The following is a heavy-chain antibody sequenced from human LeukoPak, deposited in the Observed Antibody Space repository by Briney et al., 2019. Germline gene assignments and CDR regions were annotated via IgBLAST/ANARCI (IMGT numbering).Heavy chain of an antibody. D-gene: IGHD3-3*01. CDR2: ISYDGSNK. CDR3: ARDHRRGIFGVVIHYYFDY. CDR1: GFTFSSYA. J-gene: IGHJ4*02. Sequence: PGGSLRLSCAASGFTFSSYAMHWVRQAPGKGLEWAAVISYDGSNKYYADSVKGRFTISRDNSKNTLYLQMNSLRAEDTAVYYCARDHRRGIFGVVIHYYFDYWGQGTLVTVSS. V-gene: IGHV3-30-3*01.